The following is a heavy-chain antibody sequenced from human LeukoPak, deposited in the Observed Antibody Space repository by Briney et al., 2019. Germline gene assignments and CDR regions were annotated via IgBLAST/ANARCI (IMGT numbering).Heavy chain of an antibody. CDR1: GGSISSYY. V-gene: IGHV4-59*01. D-gene: IGHD1-26*01. CDR2: IYYSGST. CDR3: ARGPRGSYPYYFDY. Sequence: PETLSLTCTVSGGSISSYYWNWIRQPPGKGLEWIGYIYYSGSTNYNPSLKSRVTISVDTSKNQFSLKLSSVTAADTAVYYCARGPRGSYPYYFDYWGQGTLVTVSS. J-gene: IGHJ4*02.